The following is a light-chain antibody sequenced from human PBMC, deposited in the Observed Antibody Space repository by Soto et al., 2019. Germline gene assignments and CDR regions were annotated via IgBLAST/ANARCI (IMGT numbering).Light chain of an antibody. J-gene: IGKJ2*01. CDR2: DTS. CDR3: QQRSTWPPD. Sequence: EIVLTQSPDTLSLSPGERATISCRASQTVSAYLAWYQQKPGLAPRLLMYDTSNRATGIPARFSGSGYGTHFTLTISSLEPEDFAVDYCQQRSTWPPDFGQGTKLEMK. V-gene: IGKV3-11*01. CDR1: QTVSAY.